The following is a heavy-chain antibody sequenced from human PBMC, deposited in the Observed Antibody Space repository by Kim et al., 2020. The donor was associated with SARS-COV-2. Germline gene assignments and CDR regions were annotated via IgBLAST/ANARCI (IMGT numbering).Heavy chain of an antibody. V-gene: IGHV3-20*01. CDR2: INWNGGST. CDR1: GFTFDDYG. D-gene: IGHD3-10*01. Sequence: GGSLRLSCAASGFTFDDYGMSWVRQAPGKGLEWVSGINWNGGSTGYADSVKGRFTISRDNAKNSLYLQMNSLRAEDTALYHCASLGFGELGYWGQGTLVTVSS. J-gene: IGHJ4*02. CDR3: ASLGFGELGY.